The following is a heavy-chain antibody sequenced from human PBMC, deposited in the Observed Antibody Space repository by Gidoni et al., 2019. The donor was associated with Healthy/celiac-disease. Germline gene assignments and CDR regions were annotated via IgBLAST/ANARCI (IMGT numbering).Heavy chain of an antibody. CDR2: ISGSGGST. D-gene: IGHD3-22*01. CDR1: GFTFSSYA. CDR3: AKDWENYDSSGYPPGYFDY. V-gene: IGHV3-23*01. Sequence: EVQLLESGGGLVQPGGSLRLSCAASGFTFSSYARSWVRQAPGKGLEWVSAISGSGGSTYYAVSVTGRFTISRDNSKNTLYLQMNSLRAEDTAVYYCAKDWENYDSSGYPPGYFDYWGQGTLVTVSS. J-gene: IGHJ4*02.